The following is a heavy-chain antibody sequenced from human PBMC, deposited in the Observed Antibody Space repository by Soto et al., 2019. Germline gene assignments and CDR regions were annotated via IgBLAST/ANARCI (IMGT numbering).Heavy chain of an antibody. Sequence: PGGSLRLSCAASGFTFSSYGMHWVRQAPGKGLEWVAVISYDGSNKYYADSVKGRFTISRDNSKNTLYLQMNSLRAEDTAVYYCEKDVQRGEWFGEPPPVWPHPSNGMDAWGQGTTVTVSS. J-gene: IGHJ6*02. D-gene: IGHD3-10*01. CDR3: EKDVQRGEWFGEPPPVWPHPSNGMDA. CDR2: ISYDGSNK. V-gene: IGHV3-30*18. CDR1: GFTFSSYG.